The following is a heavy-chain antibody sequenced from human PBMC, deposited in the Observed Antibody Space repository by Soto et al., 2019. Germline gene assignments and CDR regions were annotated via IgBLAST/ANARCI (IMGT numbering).Heavy chain of an antibody. CDR2: IYXSGST. CDR1: CGSIISYY. J-gene: IGHJ5*01. V-gene: IGHV4-59*01. CDR3: ARGRYWFDS. Sequence: PXXTLSLTCTVSCGSIISYYWSWIRQPPGKGPEGXGYIYXSGSTKYNPSPXSRVTISVXTSKNQFSLKLSSVTAADTAVYYCARGRYWFDSWGKGTLVTVYS.